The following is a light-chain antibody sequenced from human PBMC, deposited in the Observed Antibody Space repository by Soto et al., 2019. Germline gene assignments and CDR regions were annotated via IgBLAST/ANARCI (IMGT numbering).Light chain of an antibody. CDR1: SGSVSTSYY. CDR3: VLYMGSGIVV. V-gene: IGLV8-61*01. J-gene: IGLJ2*01. CDR2: STN. Sequence: QTVVTQEPSFSVSPGGTVTLTCGLSSGSVSTSYYPSGYQQTPGQAPRTLIYSTNTRSSGVPDRFSGSILGNKAALTITGAQADDESDYYCVLYMGSGIVVFGGGTKVTVL.